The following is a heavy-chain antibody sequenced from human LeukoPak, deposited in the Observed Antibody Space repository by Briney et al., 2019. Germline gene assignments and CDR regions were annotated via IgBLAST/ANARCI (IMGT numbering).Heavy chain of an antibody. D-gene: IGHD1-1*01. CDR3: ARDRQLDPTEDAFDI. CDR2: IIPIFGTA. V-gene: IGHV1-69*01. CDR1: GGTFSSYA. J-gene: IGHJ3*02. Sequence: SVKVSCKASGGTFSSYAISWVRQAPGQGLEWMGGIIPIFGTANYAQKFQGRVTITADESTSTAYMELSSLRSEDTAVYYCARDRQLDPTEDAFDIWGQGTMVTVAS.